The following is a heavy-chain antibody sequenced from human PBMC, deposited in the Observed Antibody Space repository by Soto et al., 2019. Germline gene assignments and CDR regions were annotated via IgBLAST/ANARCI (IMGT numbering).Heavy chain of an antibody. D-gene: IGHD6-6*01. CDR2: IIPIFGTA. CDR3: ARSYRTIAASVHWFDP. J-gene: IGHJ5*02. CDR1: GGTFSSYA. V-gene: IGHV1-69*13. Sequence: GASVKVSCKASGGTFSSYAISWVRQAPGQGLEWMGGIIPIFGTANYAQKFQGRVTITADESTSTAYMELSSLRSEDTAVYYCARSYRTIAASVHWFDPWGQGTLVTVSS.